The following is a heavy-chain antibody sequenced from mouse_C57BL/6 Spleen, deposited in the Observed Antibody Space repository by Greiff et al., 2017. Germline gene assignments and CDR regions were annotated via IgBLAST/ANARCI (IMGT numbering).Heavy chain of an antibody. Sequence: VQLQQSGPELVKPGASVKMSCKASGYTFTDYNMHWVKQSNGKSLEWIGYINPNNGGTSYNQKFKGKATLTVNKSSSTAYMELRSLTSEDSAVYYWARITTVVDFDCWGQGTTLTVSS. CDR1: GYTFTDYN. CDR3: ARITTVVDFDC. V-gene: IGHV1-22*01. D-gene: IGHD1-1*01. CDR2: INPNNGGT. J-gene: IGHJ2*01.